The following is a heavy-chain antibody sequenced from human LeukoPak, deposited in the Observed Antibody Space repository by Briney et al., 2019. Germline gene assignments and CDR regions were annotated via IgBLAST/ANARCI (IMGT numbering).Heavy chain of an antibody. V-gene: IGHV3-74*03. D-gene: IGHD6-19*01. J-gene: IGHJ4*02. CDR2: IRGDGGAT. CDR3: ARFYFPEEHDRAWYEAH. CDR1: GFIFTDYR. Sequence: GGSLRLSCAASGFIFTDYRMHWVRQAPGKELVWVARIRGDGGATTYADSVKGRFTISRDNAMNTVFLQMKSLRADDTGTYYCARFYFPEEHDRAWYEAHWGQGVLVTVS.